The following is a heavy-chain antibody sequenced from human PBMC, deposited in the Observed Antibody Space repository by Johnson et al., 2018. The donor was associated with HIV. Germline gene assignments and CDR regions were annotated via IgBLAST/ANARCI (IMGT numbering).Heavy chain of an antibody. D-gene: IGHD3-9*01. Sequence: VQLVESGGGLVQPGGSLRLSCAASGFTFSSYWMHWVRQAPGKGLVWVSSINSDGSSTSYAESVKGRFTISRDNSKNTLYLQMNSLRAEDTAVYYCAKDPPGVDDIHAFDIWGQGTVVTVSS. J-gene: IGHJ3*02. CDR3: AKDPPGVDDIHAFDI. CDR2: INSDGSST. V-gene: IGHV3-74*01. CDR1: GFTFSSYW.